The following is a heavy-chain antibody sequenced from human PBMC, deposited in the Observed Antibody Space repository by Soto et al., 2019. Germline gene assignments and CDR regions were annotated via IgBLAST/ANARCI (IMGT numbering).Heavy chain of an antibody. CDR2: ISGSGVST. CDR1: EFTFGSYV. CDR3: AKDKMYYYDSSGYYTD. J-gene: IGHJ4*02. D-gene: IGHD3-22*01. V-gene: IGHV3-23*01. Sequence: EVQLLESGGDLVQPGGSLRLSCAASEFTFGSYVMSWVRQASGKGLEWVSGISGSGVSTYYADSVKGRFTISRDNSKNTLYLDMNSLRAEDTAVYYCAKDKMYYYDSSGYYTDWGQGTLVTVSS.